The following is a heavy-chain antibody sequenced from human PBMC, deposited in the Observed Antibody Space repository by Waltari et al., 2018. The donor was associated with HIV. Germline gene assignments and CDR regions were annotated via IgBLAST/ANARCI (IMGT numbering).Heavy chain of an antibody. CDR1: GFTFSSYW. Sequence: EVQLVESGGGLVQPGGSLRLSCAASGFTFSSYWMSWVRQAPGKGREWVANIKQDGSEKCYVDSVKGRFTISRDNAENSLYLQMNSLRAEDTAVYYCARGGFYGSGSKVNWGQGTLVTVSS. CDR3: ARGGFYGSGSKVN. V-gene: IGHV3-7*04. D-gene: IGHD3-10*01. CDR2: IKQDGSEK. J-gene: IGHJ4*02.